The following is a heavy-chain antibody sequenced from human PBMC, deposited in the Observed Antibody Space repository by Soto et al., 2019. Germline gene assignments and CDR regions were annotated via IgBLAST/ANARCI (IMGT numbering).Heavy chain of an antibody. D-gene: IGHD2-21*02. Sequence: EVQLVESGGDLVKPGGSLRLSCAASGFSITNAWMTWVRQPPGKGLEWVGRIKSKTDGGTTDYAAPVKGRFTISRDDSKNTLYLQMNSLKTEDTAVYYCTTAPGCGGDCYPLDDAFDIWGQGTMVTVSS. J-gene: IGHJ3*02. CDR2: IKSKTDGGTT. CDR3: TTAPGCGGDCYPLDDAFDI. CDR1: GFSITNAW. V-gene: IGHV3-15*01.